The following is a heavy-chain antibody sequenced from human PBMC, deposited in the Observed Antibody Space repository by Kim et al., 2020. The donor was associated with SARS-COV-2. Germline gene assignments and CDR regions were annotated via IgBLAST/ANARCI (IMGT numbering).Heavy chain of an antibody. CDR2: ISTHGNLI. CDR1: GFTLSDYY. D-gene: IGHD6-13*01. CDR3: ARFAYSSSWYLDY. J-gene: IGHJ4*02. Sequence: GGSLRLSCAASGFTLSDYYMTWIRRAPGEGLEWISSISTHGNLINYADSVKGRFTISRDKAKNSLYLQMNSLRAEDTAVYYCARFAYSSSWYLDYWGQGTLVTVSS. V-gene: IGHV3-11*01.